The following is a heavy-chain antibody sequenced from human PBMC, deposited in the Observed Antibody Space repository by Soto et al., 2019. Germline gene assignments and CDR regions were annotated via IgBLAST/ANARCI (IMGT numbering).Heavy chain of an antibody. CDR2: TRNSGGA. V-gene: IGHV4-4*02. Sequence: QVQLQESGPGLVKPSGTLSLTCAVSSGSVFSSNWWSWVRLPPGKGLEWIGETRNSGGANYKPSPKSRVTITVDRSRNHIFLELSSVTAADTAVYYCASHLVMAGTRGFDHWGLGTLVTVSS. CDR3: ASHLVMAGTRGFDH. CDR1: SGSVFSSNW. J-gene: IGHJ4*02. D-gene: IGHD6-19*01.